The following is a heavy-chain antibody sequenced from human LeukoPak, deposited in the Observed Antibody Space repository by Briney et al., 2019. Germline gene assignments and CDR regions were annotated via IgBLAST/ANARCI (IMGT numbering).Heavy chain of an antibody. V-gene: IGHV3-48*04. CDR1: GFTFSNYG. J-gene: IGHJ4*02. CDR3: ARDRGRRDDY. Sequence: GGSLRLSCAASGFTFSNYGMNWVRQAPGKGLEWVSYISDSSSTIYYADSVKGRLTISRDNAKNSLYLQMNSLGAEDTAVYYCARDRGRRDDYWGQGTLVTVSS. CDR2: ISDSSSTI. D-gene: IGHD5-12*01.